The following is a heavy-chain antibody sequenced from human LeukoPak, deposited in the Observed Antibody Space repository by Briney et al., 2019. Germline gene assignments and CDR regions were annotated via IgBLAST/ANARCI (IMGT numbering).Heavy chain of an antibody. J-gene: IGHJ3*01. D-gene: IGHD3-22*01. CDR3: ARRFSSRSDGNGYYYGHDAFDV. V-gene: IGHV4-59*08. CDR2: IYNSANS. Sequence: PSETLSLTCSVSGDSISGSYWSWIRQPLGKRLEWIGNIYNSANSNYNPSIQSRVTLSVDTSKSQFSLQLTSVSAADTAVYYCARRFSSRSDGNGYYYGHDAFDVWGQGTLVTVSS. CDR1: GDSISGSY.